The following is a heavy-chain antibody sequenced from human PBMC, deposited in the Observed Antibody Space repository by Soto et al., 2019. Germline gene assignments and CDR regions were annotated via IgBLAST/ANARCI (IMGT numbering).Heavy chain of an antibody. V-gene: IGHV2-5*02. CDR1: GFSLSTSGVG. D-gene: IGHD3-22*01. Sequence: QITLKESGPTLVKPTQTLTLTCTFSGFSLSTSGVGVGWIRQPPGKALEWLALIYWDDDKRYSPSLKSRLTITKDTSKNQVVLTMTNMDPVDTATYYCAHLKSSPYYYDSSGYSSWFDPWGQGTLVTVSS. J-gene: IGHJ5*02. CDR3: AHLKSSPYYYDSSGYSSWFDP. CDR2: IYWDDDK.